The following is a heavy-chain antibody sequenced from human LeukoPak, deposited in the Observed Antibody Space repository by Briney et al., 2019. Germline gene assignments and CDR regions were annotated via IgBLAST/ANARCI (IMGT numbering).Heavy chain of an antibody. CDR2: IYYSGST. D-gene: IGHD1-14*01. J-gene: IGHJ4*02. CDR3: AKEGPEGRYYFDS. CDR1: GGSIRNYY. Sequence: SETLSLTCTVSGGSIRNYYWSWIRQPPGKGLEWIGYIYYSGSTSYNPSLKSRVTISVDTSKNQFSLRLTSVTAADTAVYYCAKEGPEGRYYFDSWGQGTLVTVSS. V-gene: IGHV4-59*01.